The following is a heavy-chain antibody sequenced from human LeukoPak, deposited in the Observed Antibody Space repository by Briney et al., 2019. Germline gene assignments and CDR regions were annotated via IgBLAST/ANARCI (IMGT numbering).Heavy chain of an antibody. Sequence: GGSLRLSCAASGFTFSSYAMTWVRQAPGKGLEWVSSISSSGGSTYYADSVRGRFTISRDNSKNTLYLQMNSLRAEDTAVYYCAKDSHYYDSSGYYELGDWGQGTLVTVSS. V-gene: IGHV3-23*01. CDR3: AKDSHYYDSSGYYELGD. J-gene: IGHJ4*02. D-gene: IGHD3-22*01. CDR2: ISSSGGST. CDR1: GFTFSSYA.